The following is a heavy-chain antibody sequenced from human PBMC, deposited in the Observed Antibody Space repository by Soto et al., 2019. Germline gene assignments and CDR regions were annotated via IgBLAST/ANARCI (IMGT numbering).Heavy chain of an antibody. CDR2: ISWNSGSI. Sequence: EVQLVESGGGLVQPGRSLRLSCAASGFTFDDYAMHWVRQAPGKGLEWVSGISWNSGSIGYADSVKGRFTISRDNAKNSLYLQMNSLSAEDTALYFCATSGWYTGYFDYWGQGTLVTVSS. D-gene: IGHD6-19*01. CDR3: ATSGWYTGYFDY. CDR1: GFTFDDYA. J-gene: IGHJ4*02. V-gene: IGHV3-9*01.